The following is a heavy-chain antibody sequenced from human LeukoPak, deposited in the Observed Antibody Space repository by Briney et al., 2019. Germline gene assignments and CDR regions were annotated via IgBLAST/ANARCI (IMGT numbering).Heavy chain of an antibody. CDR3: ARDVPAYYYDSSGYTDAFDI. CDR2: IWYDGSNK. V-gene: IGHV3-33*01. J-gene: IGHJ3*02. Sequence: GGSLRLSCAASGFTFSSYGMHWVRQAPGEGLEWVAVIWYDGSNKYYADSVKGRFTISRDNSKNTLYLQMNSLRAEDTAVYYCARDVPAYYYDSSGYTDAFDIWGQGTMVTVSS. D-gene: IGHD3-22*01. CDR1: GFTFSSYG.